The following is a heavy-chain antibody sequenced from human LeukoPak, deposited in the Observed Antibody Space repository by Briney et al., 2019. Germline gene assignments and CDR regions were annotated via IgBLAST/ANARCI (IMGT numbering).Heavy chain of an antibody. D-gene: IGHD3-16*01. CDR3: ARDQATLGGGLDS. Sequence: PGGSLRLSCAASGFSVSGTHMSWVRQAPGKGLEWVSAIYTGGTTYYADSVKGRFTISRDSSKNTLFLRLNSLRAEDTAVYYCARDQATLGGGLDSWGQGTLVTVSS. V-gene: IGHV3-53*01. J-gene: IGHJ4*02. CDR1: GFSVSGTH. CDR2: IYTGGTT.